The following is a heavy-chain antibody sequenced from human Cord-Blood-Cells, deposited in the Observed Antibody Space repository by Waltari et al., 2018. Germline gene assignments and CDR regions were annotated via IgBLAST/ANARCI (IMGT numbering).Heavy chain of an antibody. CDR1: GFTFTSPS. V-gene: IGHV1-58*01. CDR2: IVVGSGNT. Sequence: QMQLVQSGPEVKKPGTSVKVSCKASGFTFTSPSVQRVRQARGQRLEWIGWIVVGSGNTNYAQKFQERVTITRDMSTSTAYMELSSLRSEDTAVYYCAADGGAYDSSGYYFDYWGQGTLVTVSS. J-gene: IGHJ4*02. CDR3: AADGGAYDSSGYYFDY. D-gene: IGHD3-22*01.